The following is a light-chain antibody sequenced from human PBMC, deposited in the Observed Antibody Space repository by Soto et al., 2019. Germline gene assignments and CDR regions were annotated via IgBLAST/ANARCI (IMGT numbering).Light chain of an antibody. J-gene: IGKJ5*01. CDR1: QGISSW. CDR2: AAS. V-gene: IGKV1-12*01. Sequence: DIQMTQSPSSVSASVGDRVTITCRASQGISSWLVWYQQKPGKAPKLLIYAASSLQSGVPSRFSGSGSGTDFTLTISSLQPEDFATYYCQQANSFPITFGQGTRLELK. CDR3: QQANSFPIT.